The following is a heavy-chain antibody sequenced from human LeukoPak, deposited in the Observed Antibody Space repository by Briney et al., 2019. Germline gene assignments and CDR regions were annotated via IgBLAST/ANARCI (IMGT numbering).Heavy chain of an antibody. V-gene: IGHV3-33*01. D-gene: IGHD6-13*01. Sequence: GGSLRLSCAASGFTFSSYGMHWVRQAPGKGLEWVTVIWYDGSNKYYADSVKGRFTISRDNSKNTLYLQMNSLRAEDTAVYYCAREIAAAGNKQFDYWGQGTLVTVSS. CDR3: AREIAAAGNKQFDY. CDR2: IWYDGSNK. CDR1: GFTFSSYG. J-gene: IGHJ4*02.